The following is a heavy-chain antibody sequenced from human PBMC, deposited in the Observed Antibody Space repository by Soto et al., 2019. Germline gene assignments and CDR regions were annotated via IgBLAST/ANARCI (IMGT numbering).Heavy chain of an antibody. CDR3: ARSPTDDYGDYGHDYYYYYMDV. D-gene: IGHD4-17*01. V-gene: IGHV3-21*01. CDR2: ISSSSSYI. J-gene: IGHJ6*03. Sequence: EVQLVESGGGLVKPGGSLRLSCAASGFTFSSYSMNWVRQAPGKALEWVSSISSSSSYIYYADSVKGRFTISRDNAKNSLCQQMNSVRAEDTAVYYCARSPTDDYGDYGHDYYYYYMDVWGEGTTVTFSS. CDR1: GFTFSSYS.